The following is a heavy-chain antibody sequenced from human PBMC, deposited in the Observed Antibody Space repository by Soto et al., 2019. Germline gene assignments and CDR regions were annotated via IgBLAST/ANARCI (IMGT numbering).Heavy chain of an antibody. D-gene: IGHD3-10*01. CDR3: ARDGEGMVRNYYYYGMDV. CDR1: GFTFSSYS. V-gene: IGHV3-48*02. CDR2: ISSSSSTI. J-gene: IGHJ6*02. Sequence: EVQLVESGGGLVQPGGSLRLSCAASGFTFSSYSMNWVRQAPGKGLEWVSYISSSSSTIYYADSVKGRFTISRDNAKHSLYLQMNSLRDEDTAVYYCARDGEGMVRNYYYYGMDVWGQGTTVTVSS.